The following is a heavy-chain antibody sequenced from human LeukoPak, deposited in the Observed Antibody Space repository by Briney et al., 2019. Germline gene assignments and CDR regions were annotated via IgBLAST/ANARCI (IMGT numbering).Heavy chain of an antibody. CDR1: GGSISAYY. CDR2: IYYTGST. Sequence: PSETLSLTCTVSGGSISAYYWSWIRQPPGKGPEYIGYIYYTGSTNYNPSLKSRVTISVDTSKSQFSLKLSSVTAADTAVYYCARHRYASGSSNFDYWGQGTLVTVSS. CDR3: ARHRYASGSSNFDY. J-gene: IGHJ4*02. D-gene: IGHD3-10*01. V-gene: IGHV4-59*08.